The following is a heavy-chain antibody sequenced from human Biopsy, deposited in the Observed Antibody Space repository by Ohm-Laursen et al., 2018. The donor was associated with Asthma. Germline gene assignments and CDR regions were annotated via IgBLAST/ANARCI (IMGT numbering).Heavy chain of an antibody. CDR2: IYYTGSN. Sequence: TLSLTCTVSGGSVSTGSYYWSWIRQPPGKGLEWLGYIYYTGSNNYNPSLKSRVTISVDTSKNQFSLRLNSVTAADTAVYYCARGPNYHGSGRAPIGMDVWGQGTTVTVSS. D-gene: IGHD3-10*01. J-gene: IGHJ6*02. CDR3: ARGPNYHGSGRAPIGMDV. V-gene: IGHV4-61*01. CDR1: GGSVSTGSYY.